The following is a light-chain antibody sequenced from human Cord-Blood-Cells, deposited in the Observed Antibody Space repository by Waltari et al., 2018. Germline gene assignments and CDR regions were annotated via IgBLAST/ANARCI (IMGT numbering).Light chain of an antibody. CDR2: DAS. CDR1: KSVSSY. Sequence: EIVLTQSPATLSFSPGERATLSCRASKSVSSYLAWYQQKPGQAPRLLIYDASNSATGIPARFSGSGSWTDFTLTISSIAPEDFAVYYCQQRSNWPLTFGGGTKVEIK. J-gene: IGKJ4*01. CDR3: QQRSNWPLT. V-gene: IGKV3-11*01.